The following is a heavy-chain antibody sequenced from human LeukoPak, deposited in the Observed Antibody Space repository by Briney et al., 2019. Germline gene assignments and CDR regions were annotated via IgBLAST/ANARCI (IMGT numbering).Heavy chain of an antibody. J-gene: IGHJ5*02. D-gene: IGHD6-13*01. CDR2: IYYSGST. CDR3: ARVRQQLVRWFDP. CDR1: GGSISSHY. V-gene: IGHV4-59*11. Sequence: SETLSLTCTVSGGSISSHYWSWIRQPPGKGLEWIGYIYYSGSTNYNPSLKSRVTISVDTSKNQFSPKLSSVTAADTAVYYCARVRQQLVRWFDPWGQGTLVTVSS.